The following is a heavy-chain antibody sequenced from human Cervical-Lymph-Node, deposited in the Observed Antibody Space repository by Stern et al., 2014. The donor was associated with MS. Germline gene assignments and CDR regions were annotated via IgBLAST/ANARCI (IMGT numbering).Heavy chain of an antibody. V-gene: IGHV4-4*02. CDR2: VYPSGYA. D-gene: IGHD3-9*01. CDR1: GGSILRTDW. J-gene: IGHJ4*02. Sequence: QVQLQESGPGLVKPSGTLSLTCAVSGGSILRTDWWRWVRQPPGKGLEWIGEVYPSGYAHYNPSLKSRVTIPVDTSQHHISLNMTSVTAADTALYYCASRTLTFPYYFDSWGQGTLVTVSS. CDR3: ASRTLTFPYYFDS.